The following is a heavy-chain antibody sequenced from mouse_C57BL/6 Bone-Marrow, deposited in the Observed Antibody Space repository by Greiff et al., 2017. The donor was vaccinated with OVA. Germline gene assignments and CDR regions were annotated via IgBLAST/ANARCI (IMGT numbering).Heavy chain of an antibody. CDR1: GFTFSDYG. CDR2: ISSGSSTI. V-gene: IGHV5-17*01. Sequence: EVMLVESGGGLVKPGGSLKLSCAASGFTFSDYGMHWVRQAPEKGLEWVAYISSGSSTIYYADTVKGRFTISRDNAKNTLFLQMTSLRSEDTAMYYCARLYYGSSYEDFDYWGQGTTLTVSS. J-gene: IGHJ2*01. CDR3: ARLYYGSSYEDFDY. D-gene: IGHD1-1*01.